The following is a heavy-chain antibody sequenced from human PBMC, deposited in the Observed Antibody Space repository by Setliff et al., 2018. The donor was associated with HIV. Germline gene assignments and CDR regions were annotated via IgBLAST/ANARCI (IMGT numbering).Heavy chain of an antibody. J-gene: IGHJ4*02. V-gene: IGHV4-30-2*01. D-gene: IGHD3-16*01. Sequence: SETLSLTCTVSGGSINSGGYSWSWTRQPPGKGLEWIGYIYHSGSAIYNPSLRSRATISVDTSKNQFSLRLNSVTAADTAVYYCARRRGDFNPYFDSWGQGNLVTVSS. CDR2: IYHSGSA. CDR3: ARRRGDFNPYFDS. CDR1: GGSINSGGYS.